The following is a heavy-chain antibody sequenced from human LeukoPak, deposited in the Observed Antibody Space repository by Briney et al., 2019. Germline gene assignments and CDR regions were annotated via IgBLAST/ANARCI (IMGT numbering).Heavy chain of an antibody. D-gene: IGHD2-15*01. CDR3: ARVYVCSGGSCYGNWFDP. CDR2: ISAYNGNT. CDR1: GYTFTSYG. Sequence: ASVKVSCKASGYTFTSYGISWVRQAPGQGLEWMGWISAYNGNTNYAQKLQGRVTMTTDTSTSTAYMELRSLRSDDTAVYYCARVYVCSGGSCYGNWFDPWGQGTLVTVSS. J-gene: IGHJ5*02. V-gene: IGHV1-18*01.